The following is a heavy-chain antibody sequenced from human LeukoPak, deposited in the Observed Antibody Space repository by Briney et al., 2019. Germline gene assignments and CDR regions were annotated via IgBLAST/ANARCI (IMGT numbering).Heavy chain of an antibody. CDR3: ARLVGAATDPFDY. D-gene: IGHD1-26*01. J-gene: IGHJ4*02. Sequence: SETLSLTCTVSGGSFSNYYWNWIRQPPGKGLEWLGNIHYSGNTHYSPALKSRVTISADTSKNQFSLKLSSVTAADTAVYYCARLVGAATDPFDYWGQGTLVTVSS. V-gene: IGHV4-59*08. CDR1: GGSFSNYY. CDR2: IHYSGNT.